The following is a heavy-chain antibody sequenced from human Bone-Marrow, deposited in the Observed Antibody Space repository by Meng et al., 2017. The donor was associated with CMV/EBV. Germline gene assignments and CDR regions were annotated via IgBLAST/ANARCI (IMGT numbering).Heavy chain of an antibody. V-gene: IGHV3-74*01. D-gene: IGHD2-2*02. CDR2: INSDGSST. CDR3: ASLVVVPAAIPYYYGMDV. J-gene: IGHJ6*02. Sequence: GGSLRLSCAASGFTFSSYWMHWVRQAPGKGLVWVSRINSDGSSTSYADSVKGRFTISRDNAKNTLYLQMNSLRAEDTAVYYCASLVVVPAAIPYYYGMDVWGQGTTVTVSS. CDR1: GFTFSSYW.